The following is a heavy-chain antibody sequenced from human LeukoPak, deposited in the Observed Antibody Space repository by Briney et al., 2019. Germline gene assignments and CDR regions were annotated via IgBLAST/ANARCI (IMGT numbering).Heavy chain of an antibody. D-gene: IGHD3-22*01. CDR3: TRDVDYYDSSGYYPADI. CDR2: IRSKAYGGTT. V-gene: IGHV3-49*03. CDR1: GFTFGDYA. J-gene: IGHJ3*02. Sequence: GGSLRLSCTASGFTFGDYAMSWFRQAPGKGLEWVGFIRSKAYGGTTEYAASVKGRFTISRDDSKSIAYLQMNSLKTEDTAVYYCTRDVDYYDSSGYYPADIWGQGTLVTVSS.